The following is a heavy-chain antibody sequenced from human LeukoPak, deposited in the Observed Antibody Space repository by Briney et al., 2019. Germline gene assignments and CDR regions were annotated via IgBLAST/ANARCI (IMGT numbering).Heavy chain of an antibody. CDR2: IYYSGST. CDR1: GGSISSYY. V-gene: IGHV4-59*01. J-gene: IGHJ6*02. Sequence: SETPSLTCTVSGGSISSYYWSWIRQPPGKGLEWIGYIYYSGSTNYNPSLKSRVTTSVDTSKSQFSLKLSSVTAADTAVYYCARDNWNYGSSMDVWGQGTTVTVSS. CDR3: ARDNWNYGSSMDV. D-gene: IGHD1-7*01.